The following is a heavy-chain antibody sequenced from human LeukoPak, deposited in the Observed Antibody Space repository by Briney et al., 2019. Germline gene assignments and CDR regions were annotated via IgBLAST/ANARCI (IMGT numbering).Heavy chain of an antibody. CDR3: ARDLRYYYGSGSS. D-gene: IGHD3-10*01. V-gene: IGHV3-66*01. J-gene: IGHJ4*02. CDR1: GFTVSSNY. Sequence: GGSLRLSCAASGFTVSSNYMSWVRQAPGKGLEWVSVIYSGGSTYYADSVKGRFTISRDNSKNTLYLQMNSLRAEDTAVYYCARDLRYYYGSGSSWGQGTLVTVSS. CDR2: IYSGGST.